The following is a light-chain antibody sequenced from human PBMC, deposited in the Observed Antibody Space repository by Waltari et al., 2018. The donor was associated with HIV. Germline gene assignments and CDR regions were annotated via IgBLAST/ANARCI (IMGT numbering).Light chain of an antibody. V-gene: IGLV2-11*01. Sequence: QSALTQPHSVSGSPGQSVTISCTGTSSDIGGYNYVSWYRQFPGKAPSVIIHDVNKRPSGVPDRFAGSKSGNTASLTISGLQTDDEADYYCQSYDSGRGALFGGGTKLTVL. CDR2: DVN. CDR1: SSDIGGYNY. J-gene: IGLJ2*01. CDR3: QSYDSGRGAL.